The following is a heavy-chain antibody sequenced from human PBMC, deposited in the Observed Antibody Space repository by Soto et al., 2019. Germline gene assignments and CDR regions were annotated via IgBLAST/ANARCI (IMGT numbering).Heavy chain of an antibody. CDR3: AREVVVVPAATLYYYYGMDV. Sequence: GASVKVSCKASGYTFTGYYMHWVRQAPGQGLEWMGWINPNSGGTNYAQKFQGRVTMTRDTSISTAYMELSRLRSDDTAVYYCAREVVVVPAATLYYYYGMDVWGQGTTVTVSS. D-gene: IGHD2-2*01. J-gene: IGHJ6*02. CDR1: GYTFTGYY. V-gene: IGHV1-2*02. CDR2: INPNSGGT.